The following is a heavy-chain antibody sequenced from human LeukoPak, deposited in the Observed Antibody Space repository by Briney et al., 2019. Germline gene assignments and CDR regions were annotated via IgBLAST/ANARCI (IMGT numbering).Heavy chain of an antibody. CDR3: ARAGQQLVPYYFNY. CDR1: GFTFSNYA. J-gene: IGHJ4*02. Sequence: GGSLRLSCGVSGFTFSNYAMSWVRQAPGKGREWVSGISGSGGSTYYTDSMKGRFTISRDNSKNTLYLQMNSLRADDTAVYFCARAGQQLVPYYFNYWGQGILVTVSS. D-gene: IGHD6-13*01. CDR2: ISGSGGST. V-gene: IGHV3-23*01.